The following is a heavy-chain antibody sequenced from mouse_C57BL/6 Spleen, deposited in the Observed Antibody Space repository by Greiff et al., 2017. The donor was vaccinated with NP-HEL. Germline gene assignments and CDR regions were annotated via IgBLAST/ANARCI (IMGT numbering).Heavy chain of an antibody. CDR2: INPNNGGT. CDR3: ARAVHYYGSSYWYFDV. Sequence: VQLQQSGPELVKPGASVKISCKASGYTFTDYYMNWVKQSHGQSLEWIGDINPNNGGTSYNQKFKGKATLTVDKSSSTAYMELRSLTSEDSAVYYCARAVHYYGSSYWYFDVWGTGTTVTVSS. V-gene: IGHV1-26*01. CDR1: GYTFTDYY. D-gene: IGHD1-1*01. J-gene: IGHJ1*03.